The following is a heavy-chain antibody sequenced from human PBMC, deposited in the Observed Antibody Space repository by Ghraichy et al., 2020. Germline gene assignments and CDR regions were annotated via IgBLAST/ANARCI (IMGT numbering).Heavy chain of an antibody. V-gene: IGHV3-30*18. CDR3: AKELGATWDYYYGMDV. Sequence: GESLNISCAASGITFSSYGMHWVRQAPGKGLEWVAVISYDGSNKYYVDSVKGRFTISRDSSKNTLYLQMNSLRAEDTAVYYCAKELGATWDYYYGMDVWGQGTTVTVSS. CDR2: ISYDGSNK. CDR1: GITFSSYG. J-gene: IGHJ6*02. D-gene: IGHD1-26*01.